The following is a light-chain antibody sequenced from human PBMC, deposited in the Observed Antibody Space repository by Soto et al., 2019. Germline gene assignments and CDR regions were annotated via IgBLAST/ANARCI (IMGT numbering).Light chain of an antibody. CDR2: DIT. J-gene: IGLJ3*02. Sequence: QSVLTQPPSASGSPGQTVTISCTGTSSNIGGYNVVHWYQQHPGKVPRLIIYDITKRPSGVPNRFSGSKSGTTASLAVSGLQAEDEADYYCRSYAGGQSVLFGGGTKLTVL. CDR3: RSYAGGQSVL. CDR1: SSNIGGYNV. V-gene: IGLV2-8*01.